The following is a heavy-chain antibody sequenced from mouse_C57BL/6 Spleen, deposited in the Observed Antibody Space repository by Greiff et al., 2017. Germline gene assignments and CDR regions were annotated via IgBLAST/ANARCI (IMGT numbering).Heavy chain of an antibody. J-gene: IGHJ4*01. CDR1: GFTFSSYA. V-gene: IGHV5-4*03. D-gene: IGHD2-4*01. Sequence: EVKLMESGGGLVKPGGSLKLSCAASGFTFSSYAMSWVRQTPDKRLEWVATISDGGSYTYYPDNVKGRFTISRDNAKNNLYLQMSHLKSEDTAMYYCARPIYYDYDVGAMDYWGQGTSGTVSS. CDR3: ARPIYYDYDVGAMDY. CDR2: ISDGGSYT.